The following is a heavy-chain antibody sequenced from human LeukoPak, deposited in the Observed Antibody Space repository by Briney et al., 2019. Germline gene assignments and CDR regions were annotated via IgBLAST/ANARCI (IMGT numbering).Heavy chain of an antibody. J-gene: IGHJ4*02. D-gene: IGHD3-3*01. V-gene: IGHV3-21*01. CDR2: ISSSSSYI. CDR1: GFTFSSYS. Sequence: GGSLRLSCAASGFTFSSYSMNWVRQAPGKGLEWFSSISSSSSYIYYADSVKGRFTISRDNAKNSLYLQMNSLRAEDTAVYYCASGPLEWLFDWGQGTLVTVSS. CDR3: ASGPLEWLFD.